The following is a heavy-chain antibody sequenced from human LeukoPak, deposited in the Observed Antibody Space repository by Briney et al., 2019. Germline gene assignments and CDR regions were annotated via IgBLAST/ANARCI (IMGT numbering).Heavy chain of an antibody. Sequence: SETLSLTCAVSGYSISSGYYWGWIRQPPGKGLEWIGSIYHSGSTYYNPSLKSRVTKSVDTSKNQFSLRLSSVTAADTAVYYCARGELTTVTTGAFDIWGQGTMVTVSS. CDR2: IYHSGST. CDR3: ARGELTTVTTGAFDI. CDR1: GYSISSGYY. J-gene: IGHJ3*02. D-gene: IGHD4-17*01. V-gene: IGHV4-38-2*01.